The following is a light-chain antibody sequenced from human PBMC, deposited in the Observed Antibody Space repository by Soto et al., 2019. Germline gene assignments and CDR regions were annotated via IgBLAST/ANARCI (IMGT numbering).Light chain of an antibody. CDR3: AAWDDSLNGAV. V-gene: IGLV1-44*01. CDR1: SSNIGSNT. CDR2: FNN. Sequence: QSVLTQPRSASVTPGQRVTIYCSGSSSNIGSNTVNWYQQLPGTAPKLLIYFNNQRPSGVPDRFSGSKSGTSASLAISGLQSEDEADYYCAAWDDSLNGAVFGGGTQLTVL. J-gene: IGLJ7*01.